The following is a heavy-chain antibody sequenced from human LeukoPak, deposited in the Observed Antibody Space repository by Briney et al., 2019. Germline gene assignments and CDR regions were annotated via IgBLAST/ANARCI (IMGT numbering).Heavy chain of an antibody. CDR2: IIPIFGTA. CDR1: GGTFSSYA. V-gene: IGHV1-69*05. J-gene: IGHJ6*03. CDR3: ARAVDGYNYRYYYYMDV. Sequence: SVKVSCKASGGTFSSYAISWVRQAPGQGLEWMGGIIPIFGTANYAQKFQGRVTITTDESTSTAYMELSSLRSEDKAVYYCARAVDGYNYRYYYYMDVWGKGTTVTVSS. D-gene: IGHD5-24*01.